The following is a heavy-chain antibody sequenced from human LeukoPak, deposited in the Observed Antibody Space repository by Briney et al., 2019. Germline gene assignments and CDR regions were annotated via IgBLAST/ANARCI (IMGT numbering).Heavy chain of an antibody. J-gene: IGHJ4*02. D-gene: IGHD3-3*01. V-gene: IGHV3-30*18. Sequence: GGSLRLSCAASGFTFSSYGMHWVRQAPGKGLEWVAVISYDGSNKYYADSVKGRFTISRDNSKNTLYLQMNSLRAEDTAVYYCAKELRAYDFWSGSLAASFDYWGQGTLVTVSS. CDR2: ISYDGSNK. CDR3: AKELRAYDFWSGSLAASFDY. CDR1: GFTFSSYG.